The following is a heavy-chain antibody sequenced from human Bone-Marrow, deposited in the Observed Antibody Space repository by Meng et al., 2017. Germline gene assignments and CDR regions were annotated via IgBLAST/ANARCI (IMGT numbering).Heavy chain of an antibody. CDR1: GGSISSGGYY. J-gene: IGHJ1*01. CDR3: ARGPLSAAGTMGYFQH. CDR2: IYYSGST. D-gene: IGHD6-13*01. Sequence: QGHLKESCPRLVKPSPPLSLTCTVSGGSISSGGYYWSWIRQHPGKGLEWIGYIYYSGSTYYNPSLKSRVTISVDTSKNQFSLKLSSVTAADTAVYYCARGPLSAAGTMGYFQHWGQGTLVTVSS. V-gene: IGHV4-31*03.